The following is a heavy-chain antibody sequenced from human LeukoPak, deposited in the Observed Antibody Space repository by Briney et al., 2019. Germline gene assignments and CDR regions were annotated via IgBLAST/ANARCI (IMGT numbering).Heavy chain of an antibody. D-gene: IGHD3-22*01. CDR2: IKQDGSEK. V-gene: IGHV3-7*01. CDR3: ASLAESHYYDSNYDY. Sequence: GGFLRLSCAASGFTFSSYWMSWVRQAPGKGLEWVANIKQDGSEKYYVDSVKGRFTISRDNAKNSLYLQMNSLRAEDTAVYYCASLAESHYYDSNYDYWGQGTLVTVSS. CDR1: GFTFSSYW. J-gene: IGHJ4*02.